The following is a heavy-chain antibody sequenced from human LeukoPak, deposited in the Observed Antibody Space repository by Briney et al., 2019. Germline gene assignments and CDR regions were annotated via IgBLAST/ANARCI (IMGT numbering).Heavy chain of an antibody. CDR1: GYTFTGYY. J-gene: IGHJ4*02. Sequence: ASVKVSCKASGYTFTGYYMHWVRQAPGQGLEWMGRINPNSGGTNYAQKFQGRVTMTRDTSIGTAYMELSRLRSDDTAVYYCAIAKGRYSSSWYYFDYWGQGTLVTVSS. CDR2: INPNSGGT. V-gene: IGHV1-2*06. CDR3: AIAKGRYSSSWYYFDY. D-gene: IGHD6-13*01.